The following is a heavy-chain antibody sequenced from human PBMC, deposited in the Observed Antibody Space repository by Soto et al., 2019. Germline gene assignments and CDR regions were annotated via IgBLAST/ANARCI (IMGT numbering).Heavy chain of an antibody. Sequence: EVQLLESGGGLVQPGGSLGLSCAASGFTFSSYDRSWVRQAPGKGLEYVSSISVTGSGTYYADSVKGRFTISRDNSKNTLYLQMHSLRVEDTAVYYCARTTTTKSRDYWGQGTLVTVSS. D-gene: IGHD4-17*01. J-gene: IGHJ4*02. CDR2: ISVTGSGT. CDR1: GFTFSSYD. V-gene: IGHV3-23*01. CDR3: ARTTTTKSRDY.